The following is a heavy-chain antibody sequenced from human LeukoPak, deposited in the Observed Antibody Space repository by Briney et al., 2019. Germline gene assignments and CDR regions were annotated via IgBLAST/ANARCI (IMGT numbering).Heavy chain of an antibody. D-gene: IGHD6-19*01. CDR2: IYHSGST. CDR1: GGSLSSSNW. J-gene: IGHJ4*02. CDR3: ARGVAVAGPVDY. Sequence: PSGTLSLTCAVSGGSLSSSNWWSWVRPPPGKGLEWIGEIYHSGSTNYNPSLKSRVTISVDKSKDQFSLKLSSVTAADTAVYYCARGVAVAGPVDYWGQGTLVTVSS. V-gene: IGHV4-4*02.